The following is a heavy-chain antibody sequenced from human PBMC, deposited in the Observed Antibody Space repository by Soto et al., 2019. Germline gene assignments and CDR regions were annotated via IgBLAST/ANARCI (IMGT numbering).Heavy chain of an antibody. CDR2: IYPGDSDT. D-gene: IGHD6-13*01. CDR3: ARRIAAADSYYYYYGMDV. J-gene: IGHJ6*02. CDR1: GYSFTSYW. V-gene: IGHV5-51*01. Sequence: GEPLKISCKVSGYSFTSYWIGWVRQMPGKGLEWMGIIYPGDSDTRYSPSFQGQVTISADKSISTAYLQWSSLKASDTAMYYCARRIAAADSYYYYYGMDVWGQGTTVTVSS.